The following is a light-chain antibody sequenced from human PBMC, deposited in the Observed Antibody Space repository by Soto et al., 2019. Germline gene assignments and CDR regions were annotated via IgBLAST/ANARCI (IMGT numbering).Light chain of an antibody. CDR2: DAS. CDR1: QSISSW. J-gene: IGKJ5*01. V-gene: IGKV1-5*01. Sequence: DIQMTQSPSTLSASVGDRVTITCRASQSISSWLAWYQQKPGKAPKLLIYDASNRATGIPARFSGSGSGTDFTLTISSLEPEDFAVYYCQQRSNRFGQGTRLEIK. CDR3: QQRSNR.